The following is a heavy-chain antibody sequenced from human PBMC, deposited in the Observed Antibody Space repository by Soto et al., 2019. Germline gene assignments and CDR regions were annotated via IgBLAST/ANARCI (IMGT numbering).Heavy chain of an antibody. D-gene: IGHD1-26*01. Sequence: ASEKVSCKASGYTFTSYAMHWVRQAPGQRLEWMGWINAGNGNTKYSQKFQGRVTITRDTSASTAYMELSSLRSEDTAVYYCARAGELAAFDIWGQGTMVTVSS. J-gene: IGHJ3*02. V-gene: IGHV1-3*01. CDR1: GYTFTSYA. CDR3: ARAGELAAFDI. CDR2: INAGNGNT.